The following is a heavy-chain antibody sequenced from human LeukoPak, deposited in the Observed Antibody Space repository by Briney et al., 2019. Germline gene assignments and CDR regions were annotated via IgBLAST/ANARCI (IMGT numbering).Heavy chain of an antibody. V-gene: IGHV3-30*19. CDR3: AKQRSNWNDRVFDP. CDR2: ISYDGSSK. Sequence: KSGGSLRLSCAASGFTFSSHGMHWVRHAPGKGLEWVAFISYDGSSKYYADSVKGRFTVSRDNSKSTLDLQMNSLRAEDTAVYYCAKQRSNWNDRVFDPWGQGTLVTVSS. CDR1: GFTFSSHG. D-gene: IGHD1-20*01. J-gene: IGHJ5*02.